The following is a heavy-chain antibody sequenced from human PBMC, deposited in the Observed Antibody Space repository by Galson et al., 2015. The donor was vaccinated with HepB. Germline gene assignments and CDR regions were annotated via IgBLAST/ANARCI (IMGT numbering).Heavy chain of an antibody. J-gene: IGHJ6*02. CDR1: GFTFSSYW. Sequence: SLRLSCAASGFTFSSYWMSWVRQAPGKGLEWVANIKQDGSEKYYVDSVKGRFTISRDNAKNSLYLQMNSLRAEDTAVYYCARVYTSYPSSPQYYYGMDVWGQGTTVTVSS. V-gene: IGHV3-7*03. CDR3: ARVYTSYPSSPQYYYGMDV. CDR2: IKQDGSEK. D-gene: IGHD2-2*01.